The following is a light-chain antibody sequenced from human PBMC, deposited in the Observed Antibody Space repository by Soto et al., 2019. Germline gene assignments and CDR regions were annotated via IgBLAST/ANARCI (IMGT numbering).Light chain of an antibody. J-gene: IGKJ4*01. CDR1: QSIRSY. CDR2: AAS. Sequence: DIQMTQSPSSLSASVGDRVTITCRASQSIRSYLNWYQQKPGKAPKLLIYAASSLQSGVPSRFSGGGSGTDFTLTISSLQPEDFATYYCQQSYTTPLTFGGGTKVEIK. V-gene: IGKV1-39*01. CDR3: QQSYTTPLT.